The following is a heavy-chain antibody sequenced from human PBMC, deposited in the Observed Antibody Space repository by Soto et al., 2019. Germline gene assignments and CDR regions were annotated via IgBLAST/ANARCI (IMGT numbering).Heavy chain of an antibody. D-gene: IGHD2-15*01. Sequence: QVQLVESGGGVVQPGRSLRLSCAASGFTFSSYGMHWVRQAPGKGLEWVAVIWYDGSNKYYADSVKGRFTISRDNSKNTLYLQMNSLRAEDTAVYYCVAFCSGGSCYSDYWGQGTLVTVSS. CDR3: VAFCSGGSCYSDY. CDR2: IWYDGSNK. J-gene: IGHJ4*02. CDR1: GFTFSSYG. V-gene: IGHV3-33*01.